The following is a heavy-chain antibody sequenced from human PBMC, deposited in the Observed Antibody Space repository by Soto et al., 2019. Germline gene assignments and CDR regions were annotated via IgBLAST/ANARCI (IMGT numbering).Heavy chain of an antibody. V-gene: IGHV4-31*03. CDR3: AREWSSGLIGC. CDR1: GASMSTGGHY. J-gene: IGHJ4*02. D-gene: IGHD6-19*01. CDR2: IFRSGTT. Sequence: PSETLSLTCTVSGASMSTGGHYWAWIRQHPGKGLEWIGRIFRSGTTYYNPSLQSRVTFSVDTSKNQFSLILTSVTAADTAVYYCAREWSSGLIGCWGQGTLVTVSS.